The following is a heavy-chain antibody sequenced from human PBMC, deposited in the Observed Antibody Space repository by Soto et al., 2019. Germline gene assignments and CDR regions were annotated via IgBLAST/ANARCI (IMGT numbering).Heavy chain of an antibody. CDR1: GGSISSYY. V-gene: IGHV4-59*08. Sequence: QVQLQESGPGLVKPSETLSLTCTVSGGSISSYYWSWIRQPPGKGLEWIGYIYYSGSTNYNPSLXSXVXIXXDTSKNQFSLKLSSVTAADTAGYYCASRWGYAFDIWGQGTMVTVSS. CDR3: ASRWGYAFDI. J-gene: IGHJ3*02. CDR2: IYYSGST. D-gene: IGHD1-26*01.